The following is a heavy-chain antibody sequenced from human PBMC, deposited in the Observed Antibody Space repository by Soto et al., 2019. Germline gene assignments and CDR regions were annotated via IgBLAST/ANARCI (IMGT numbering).Heavy chain of an antibody. V-gene: IGHV6-1*01. D-gene: IGHD6-6*01. Sequence: SQTLSLTCAISGYSVSSNSAAWNWIRQSPSRGLEWLGRTYYRSKWYNDYAVSVKSRITINPDTSKNQFSLQLNSVTPEDTAVYYCARETSIAARLGEYYYYYYMDVWGKGTTVTVSS. CDR3: ARETSIAARLGEYYYYYYMDV. J-gene: IGHJ6*03. CDR1: GYSVSSNSAA. CDR2: TYYRSKWYN.